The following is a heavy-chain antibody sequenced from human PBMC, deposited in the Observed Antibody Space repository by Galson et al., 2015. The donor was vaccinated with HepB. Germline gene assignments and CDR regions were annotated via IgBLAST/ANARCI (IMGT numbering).Heavy chain of an antibody. Sequence: SVKVSCKASGGTFSSYAISWVRQAPGQGLEWMGEIFPVSGRANYAQMFQGRVTLTADESTSTAYMEVSSLRSEDTAVYYCARSAEMSTIYYFDYWGQGTLVTVSS. CDR2: IFPVSGRA. D-gene: IGHD5-24*01. CDR3: ARSAEMSTIYYFDY. V-gene: IGHV1-69*13. CDR1: GGTFSSYA. J-gene: IGHJ4*02.